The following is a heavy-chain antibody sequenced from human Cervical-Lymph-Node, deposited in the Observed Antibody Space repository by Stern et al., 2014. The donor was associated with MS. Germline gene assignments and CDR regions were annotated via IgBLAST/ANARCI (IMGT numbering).Heavy chain of an antibody. CDR3: ARSYGSGIYGMDV. CDR2: INAYNGNT. V-gene: IGHV1-18*01. CDR1: GYTFAGYG. D-gene: IGHD3-10*01. J-gene: IGHJ6*02. Sequence: QVQLVQSGGEVKKPGASVKVSCKASGYTFAGYGITWVRQAPGQGLEWMGWINAYNGNTNYAQKLQDRATMTTDTPTSIAYLELKGLRSDDTAVYYCARSYGSGIYGMDVWGQGTTVIVSS.